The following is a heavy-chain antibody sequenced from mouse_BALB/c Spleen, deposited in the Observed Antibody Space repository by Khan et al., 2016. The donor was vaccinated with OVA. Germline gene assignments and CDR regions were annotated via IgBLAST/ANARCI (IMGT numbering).Heavy chain of an antibody. CDR1: GFSLNGYG. J-gene: IGHJ4*01. V-gene: IGHV2-6-7*01. CDR2: IWGDGTT. Sequence: QVRLQQSGPGLVAPSQSLSITCTVSGFSLNGYGVNWVRQPPGKVRDWRGWIWGDGTTAYNSALKSRLSISKDKSKSQVFLKMNSLQTDDTAMYYCARAYYGNYREAMDYWGQGTSVTVSS. D-gene: IGHD2-10*01. CDR3: ARAYYGNYREAMDY.